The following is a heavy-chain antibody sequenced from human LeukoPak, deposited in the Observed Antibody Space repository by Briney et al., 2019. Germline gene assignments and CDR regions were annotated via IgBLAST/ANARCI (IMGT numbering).Heavy chain of an antibody. D-gene: IGHD6-13*01. CDR3: ARTLFTTLYIAAAANWFDP. Sequence: ASVKVSCKASGYTFTGYYMHWVRQAPGQGLEWMGWINANSGGTNYAQKFQGRVTMTRDTSISTAYMELSRLRSDDTAVYYCARTLFTTLYIAAAANWFDPWGQGTLVTVSS. V-gene: IGHV1-2*02. J-gene: IGHJ5*02. CDR1: GYTFTGYY. CDR2: INANSGGT.